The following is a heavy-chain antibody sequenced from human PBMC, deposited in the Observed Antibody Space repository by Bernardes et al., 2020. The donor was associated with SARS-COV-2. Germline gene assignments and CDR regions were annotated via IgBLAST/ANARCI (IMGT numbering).Heavy chain of an antibody. J-gene: IGHJ3*01. CDR2: VNSAGST. V-gene: IGHV3-23*01. D-gene: IGHD2-15*01. CDR3: TRVVEGRTGTFDV. Sequence: GGSLRLSCAASGFTFSNYAMSWFRQTPGKGLEWFSAVNSAGSTYYADSVRGRFTAARDNAKNTLYLQMNNLRAEDTADYYCTRVVEGRTGTFDVWGQGTMVTVSS. CDR1: GFTFSNYA.